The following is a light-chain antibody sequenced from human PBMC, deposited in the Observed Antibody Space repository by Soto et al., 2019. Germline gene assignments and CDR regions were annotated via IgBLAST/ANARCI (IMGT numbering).Light chain of an antibody. J-gene: IGLJ2*01. CDR3: ASWDDSLSGVV. CDR2: GNN. Sequence: QSVLTQPPSASGTPGQRVTISCSRSTSNIGRNTVNWYQQLPGTAPKLLIFGNNQRPSGVPDRFSGSKSGTSASLAIIGLQSEDETDYYCASWDDSLSGVVFGGGTKLTVL. CDR1: TSNIGRNT. V-gene: IGLV1-44*01.